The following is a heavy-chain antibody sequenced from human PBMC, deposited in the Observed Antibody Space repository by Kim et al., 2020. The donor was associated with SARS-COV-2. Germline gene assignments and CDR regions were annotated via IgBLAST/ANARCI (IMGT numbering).Heavy chain of an antibody. CDR2: INAGNGNT. J-gene: IGHJ3*02. CDR3: ARDEARWLQRTGGAFDI. V-gene: IGHV1-3*01. CDR1: GYTFTSYA. D-gene: IGHD5-12*01. Sequence: ASVKVSCKASGYTFTSYAMHWVRQAPGQRLEWMGWINAGNGNTKYSQKFQGRVTITRDTSASTAYMELSSLRSEDTAVYYCARDEARWLQRTGGAFDIWGQWTMVTVSS.